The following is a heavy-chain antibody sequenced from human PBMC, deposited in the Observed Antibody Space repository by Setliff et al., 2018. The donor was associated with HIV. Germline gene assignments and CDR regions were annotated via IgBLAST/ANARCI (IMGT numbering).Heavy chain of an antibody. V-gene: IGHV6-1*01. CDR1: EDSVSNYSAA. D-gene: IGHD6-13*01. CDR2: TFHRSKWYS. Sequence: PSQTLSLTCAISEDSVSNYSAAWNWIRQSPSRGLEWLGRTFHRSKWYSDYAESVRSRITINPDTSKNQLSLQLHSVTPEDTAVYYCARSITTAGTVFDYWGQGTLVTVSS. J-gene: IGHJ4*02. CDR3: ARSITTAGTVFDY.